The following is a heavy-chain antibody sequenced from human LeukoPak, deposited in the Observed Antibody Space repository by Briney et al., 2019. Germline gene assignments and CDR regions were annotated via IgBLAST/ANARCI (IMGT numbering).Heavy chain of an antibody. J-gene: IGHJ4*02. D-gene: IGHD3-10*01. Sequence: GESLRLSCAASGFTFSIYWMSWVRQAPGKGLEWVANIKQDGTEKNYVDSVKGRFTISRDNAKNSLYLQMNSLRVDDTAVYYCAREGSGSYYPDYWGQGTLVTVSS. V-gene: IGHV3-7*01. CDR3: AREGSGSYYPDY. CDR2: IKQDGTEK. CDR1: GFTFSIYW.